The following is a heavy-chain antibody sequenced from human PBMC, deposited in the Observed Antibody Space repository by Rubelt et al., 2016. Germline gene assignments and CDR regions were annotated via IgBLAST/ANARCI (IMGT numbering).Heavy chain of an antibody. Sequence: EVQLLESGGGLVQPGGSLRLSCETSGFTFTTFALIWVRHSPGKGLEWVSGITGSGGDTYYADSVKGRFIIFRDNCKNTVYTQMNNLRAKDTAIYYCTRAIPPGWGMDVWGQGTTVIVSS. CDR2: ITGSGGDT. CDR1: GFTFTTFA. D-gene: IGHD2-15*01. J-gene: IGHJ6*02. CDR3: TRAIPPGWGMDV. V-gene: IGHV3-23*01.